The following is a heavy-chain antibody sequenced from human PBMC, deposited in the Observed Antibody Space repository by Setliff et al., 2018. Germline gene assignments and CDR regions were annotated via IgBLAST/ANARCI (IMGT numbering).Heavy chain of an antibody. V-gene: IGHV3-7*01. CDR1: GFTFSRYW. D-gene: IGHD3-3*01. Sequence: GGSLRLSCVASGFTFSRYWMSWVRQAPGKGLEGLANIKQDGSEKYYVDSVKGRFTSYRDNAKNSLYLQMNSLRAEDTAVYYCARDGVEYWGQGTLVTVSS. CDR3: ARDGVEY. CDR2: IKQDGSEK. J-gene: IGHJ4*02.